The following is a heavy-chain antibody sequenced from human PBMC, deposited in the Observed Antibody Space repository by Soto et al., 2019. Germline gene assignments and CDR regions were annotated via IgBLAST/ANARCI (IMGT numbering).Heavy chain of an antibody. CDR1: GFSFSDYV. CDR2: MWYHGRDL. J-gene: IGHJ6*02. V-gene: IGHV3-33*01. Sequence: PGGSLRLSCAASGFSFSDYVMHWVRQAPGKGLEWVAVMWYHGRDLFYTDSVKGRFTISRDNSKNTLFLQMNSLRAEDTAVYYCARDSPSKPAALWRPWQQLVFNHDYYYYYGMDVWGQGTTVTVSS. CDR3: ARDSPSKPAALWRPWQQLVFNHDYYYYYGMDV. D-gene: IGHD6-13*01.